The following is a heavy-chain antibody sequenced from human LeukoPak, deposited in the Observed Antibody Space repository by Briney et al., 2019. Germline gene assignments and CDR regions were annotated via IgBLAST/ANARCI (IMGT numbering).Heavy chain of an antibody. V-gene: IGHV1-69*05. Sequence: SVKVSCKASGGTFSSYAISWVRQAPGQGLEWMGGIIPIFGTANYAQKFQGRVTITTDESTSTAYMELSSLRSEDTAMYYCARQMEGEPGSFDFWGQGTLVTVSS. J-gene: IGHJ4*02. D-gene: IGHD1-14*01. CDR2: IIPIFGTA. CDR1: GGTFSSYA. CDR3: ARQMEGEPGSFDF.